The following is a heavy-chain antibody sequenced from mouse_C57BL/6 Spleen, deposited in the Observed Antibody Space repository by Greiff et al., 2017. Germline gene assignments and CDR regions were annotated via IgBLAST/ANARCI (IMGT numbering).Heavy chain of an antibody. CDR2: IYPGDGDT. Sequence: VQLQESGAELVKPGASVKISCKASGYAFSSYWMNWVKQRPGKGLEWIGQIYPGDGDTNYNGKFKGKATLTADNSSSTAYMQLSSLTSEDSAVYFCARWHYDYGFADWGQGTLVTVSA. V-gene: IGHV1-80*01. CDR3: ARWHYDYGFAD. CDR1: GYAFSSYW. J-gene: IGHJ3*01. D-gene: IGHD2-4*01.